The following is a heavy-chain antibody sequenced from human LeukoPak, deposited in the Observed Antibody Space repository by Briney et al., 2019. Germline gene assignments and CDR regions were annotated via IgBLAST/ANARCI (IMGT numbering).Heavy chain of an antibody. J-gene: IGHJ4*02. D-gene: IGHD3-22*01. CDR1: GGTFSSYA. Sequence: GASVKVSCKASGGTFSSYAISWVRQAPGQGPEWMGRIIPIFGVANYAQKFQGRVTITADKSTSTAYMELSSLRSEDTAVYYCARDPSYDSSGYYFDYWGQGTLVTVSS. CDR3: ARDPSYDSSGYYFDY. V-gene: IGHV1-69*04. CDR2: IIPIFGVA.